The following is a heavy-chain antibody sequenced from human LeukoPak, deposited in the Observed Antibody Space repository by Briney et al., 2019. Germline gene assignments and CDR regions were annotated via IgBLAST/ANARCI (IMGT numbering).Heavy chain of an antibody. CDR1: GFTFSSYS. Sequence: PGGSLRLSCAASGFTFSSYSMNWVRQAPGKGLEWVSSISSSSSYIYYADSVKGRFTISRDNAKNSLYLQMNSLRAEDTAVYYCATVDSGYDHFDYWGQGTLVTVSS. CDR2: ISSSSSYI. J-gene: IGHJ4*02. V-gene: IGHV3-21*01. CDR3: ATVDSGYDHFDY. D-gene: IGHD5-12*01.